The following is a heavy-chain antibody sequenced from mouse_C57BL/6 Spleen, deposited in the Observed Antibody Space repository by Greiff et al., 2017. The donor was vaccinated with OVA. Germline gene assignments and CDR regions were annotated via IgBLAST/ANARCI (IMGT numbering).Heavy chain of an antibody. CDR3: AGITTVVASFDV. CDR1: GFTFSSYG. D-gene: IGHD1-1*01. Sequence: EVKLVESGGDLVKPGGSLKLSCAASGFTFSSYGMSWVRQTPDKRLEWVATISSGGSYTYYPDSVKGRFTISRDNAKNTLYLQMSSLKSEDTAMYYCAGITTVVASFDVWGTGTTVTVSS. J-gene: IGHJ1*03. CDR2: ISSGGSYT. V-gene: IGHV5-6*01.